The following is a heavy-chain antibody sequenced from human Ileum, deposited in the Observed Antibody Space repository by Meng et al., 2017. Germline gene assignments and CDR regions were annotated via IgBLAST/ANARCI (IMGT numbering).Heavy chain of an antibody. Sequence: HLPLQESGSGLVTSSQTLSLTCTVSGVSISSSAYSWTWIWQPPGKGLEWIGYIYQVGSTNYNPSLKSRVTIFVDTSKNQFSLKLTSVTAADTAVYYCASSTSGPELNYWGQGTLVTVSS. V-gene: IGHV4-30-2*01. CDR2: IYQVGST. CDR3: ASSTSGPELNY. D-gene: IGHD2/OR15-2a*01. J-gene: IGHJ4*02. CDR1: GVSISSSAYS.